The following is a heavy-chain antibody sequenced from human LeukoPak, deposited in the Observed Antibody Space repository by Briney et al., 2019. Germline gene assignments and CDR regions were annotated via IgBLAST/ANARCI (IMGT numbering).Heavy chain of an antibody. Sequence: PGGSLRLSCAASGFTFSDYYMSWIRQAPGKGLEWVSYISSSGSTIYYADSVKGRFTISRDNAKNSLYLQMNSLRAEDTAVYYCAKEIFPYYYGSGSSRAFDIWGQGTMVTVSS. CDR1: GFTFSDYY. J-gene: IGHJ3*02. CDR3: AKEIFPYYYGSGSSRAFDI. V-gene: IGHV3-11*01. CDR2: ISSSGSTI. D-gene: IGHD3-10*01.